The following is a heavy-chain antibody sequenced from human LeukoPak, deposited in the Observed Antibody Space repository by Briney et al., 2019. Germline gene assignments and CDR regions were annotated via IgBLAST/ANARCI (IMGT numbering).Heavy chain of an antibody. CDR3: AKGPLRGTAAAIDY. CDR1: GFTFNNYG. J-gene: IGHJ4*02. D-gene: IGHD2-2*01. CDR2: VSYDGRNK. V-gene: IGHV3-30*18. Sequence: GGSLRLSCAASGFTFNNYGMHWVRQAPGKGLEWVAVVSYDGRNKHYPDSVKGRFTISRDISTDTLWLQMDSLRTEDTAVYYCAKGPLRGTAAAIDYWGQGTLVTVSS.